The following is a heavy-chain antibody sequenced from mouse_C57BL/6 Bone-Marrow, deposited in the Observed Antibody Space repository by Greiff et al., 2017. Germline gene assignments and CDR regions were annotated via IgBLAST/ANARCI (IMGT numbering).Heavy chain of an antibody. V-gene: IGHV1-82*01. Sequence: QVQLQQSGPELVKPGASVKISCKASGYAFSSSWMNWAKQRPGKGLEWIGRIYPGDGDTNYNGKFKGKATLTADKSSSTAYMQLSSLTSEDSAVYFCAPLYYGNYGAYWGQGTLVTVSA. D-gene: IGHD2-1*01. CDR2: IYPGDGDT. CDR3: APLYYGNYGAY. CDR1: GYAFSSSW. J-gene: IGHJ3*01.